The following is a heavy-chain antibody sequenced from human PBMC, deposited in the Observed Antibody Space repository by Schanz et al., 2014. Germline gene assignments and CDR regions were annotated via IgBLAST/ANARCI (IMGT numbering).Heavy chain of an antibody. J-gene: IGHJ6*02. Sequence: QVQLVQSGAEVKKPGASVTVSCKASGYMYTSHFLHWVRQAPGQGLEWLGWINPNSGATSSAQKFQGRVTMTRDTSSSTANMELSRLRSDDTAVYYCARENKDYDSILNKFFHYGLDLWGQGTTVTVSS. D-gene: IGHD3-3*02. CDR2: INPNSGAT. V-gene: IGHV1-2*02. CDR3: ARENKDYDSILNKFFHYGLDL. CDR1: GYMYTSHF.